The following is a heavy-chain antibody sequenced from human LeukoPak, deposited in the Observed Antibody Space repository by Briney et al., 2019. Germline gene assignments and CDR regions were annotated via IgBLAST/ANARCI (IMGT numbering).Heavy chain of an antibody. D-gene: IGHD1-26*01. Sequence: ASVKVSCKASGYTFTSYYMHWVRQAPGQGLEWMGIINPSGGSTSYAQKFQGRVTMTRDTSTSTVYMELSSLRSEDTAVYYCTSLGGIVGATQPSYYFDYWGQGTLVTVSS. J-gene: IGHJ4*02. V-gene: IGHV1-46*03. CDR3: TSLGGIVGATQPSYYFDY. CDR1: GYTFTSYY. CDR2: INPSGGST.